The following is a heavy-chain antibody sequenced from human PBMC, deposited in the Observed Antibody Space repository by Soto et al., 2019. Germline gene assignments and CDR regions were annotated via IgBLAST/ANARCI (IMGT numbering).Heavy chain of an antibody. CDR1: GFTFDDFT. V-gene: IGHV3-43*01. J-gene: IGHJ6*02. Sequence: EVQLVESGGAVVQPGGSLRLSGAASGFTFDDFTLHWVRQAPGKGREWVSLISWDGGSTYYADSVKGRFTISRDNSKNSLYLQMNSLRTEDTALYYCAKGGYSSSPQENYYYYGMDVWGQGTTVTVSS. CDR3: AKGGYSSSPQENYYYYGMDV. D-gene: IGHD6-6*01. CDR2: ISWDGGST.